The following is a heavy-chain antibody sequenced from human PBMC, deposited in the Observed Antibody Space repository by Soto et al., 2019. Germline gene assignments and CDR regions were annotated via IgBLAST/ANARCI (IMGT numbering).Heavy chain of an antibody. V-gene: IGHV4-4*07. Sequence: SETLSLTCTVTGGTISGYYWTWIRQSAGGGLEWIGRIYSSGSTNYNPSLKSRVTISLDTSMNHFSLRLSSVTAADTAVYYCARGQRFSDWFDPWGQGTLVTVSS. D-gene: IGHD3-3*01. J-gene: IGHJ5*02. CDR1: GGTISGYY. CDR3: ARGQRFSDWFDP. CDR2: IYSSGST.